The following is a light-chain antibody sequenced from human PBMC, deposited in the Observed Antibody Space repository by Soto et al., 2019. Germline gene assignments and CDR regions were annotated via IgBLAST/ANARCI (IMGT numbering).Light chain of an antibody. J-gene: IGLJ2*01. V-gene: IGLV1-40*01. CDR1: NSNIGARYD. Sequence: QSVLTQPPSVSGAPGQRVTISCTGTNSNIGARYDVHWYQQLPGTAPKLLIYGNINRPSGVPDRFSGSKSGTSASLAITGLQAEDEADYYCQSYDNSLNTSVFGGGTQLTVL. CDR3: QSYDNSLNTSV. CDR2: GNI.